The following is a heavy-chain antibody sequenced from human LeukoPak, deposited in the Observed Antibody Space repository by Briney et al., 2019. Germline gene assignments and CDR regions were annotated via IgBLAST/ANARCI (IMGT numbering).Heavy chain of an antibody. CDR2: INPNSGGT. V-gene: IGHV1-2*02. CDR3: ARGGHYSGWYVESDQSLDY. J-gene: IGHJ4*02. D-gene: IGHD6-13*01. CDR1: GYTFTGYY. Sequence: ASVKVPCKASGYTFTGYYMHWVRQAPGQGLEWMGWINPNSGGTNYAQKFQGRVTMTRDTSISTAYMELSRLRSDDTAVYYCARGGHYSGWYVESDQSLDYWGQRTLVTVSS.